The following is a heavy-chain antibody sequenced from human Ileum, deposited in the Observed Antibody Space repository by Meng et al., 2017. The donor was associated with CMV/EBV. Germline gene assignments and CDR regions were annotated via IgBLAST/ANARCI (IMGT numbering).Heavy chain of an antibody. CDR2: IYSGGST. Sequence: GGSLRLSCAASGFTVSSNYMSWVRQAPGKGLEWVSVIYSGGSTYYADSVKGRFTISRDNSKNTLYLQMNSLRAEDTAVYYCARDSRMVRGVIINYYYYGMDVWDQGTTVTSP. J-gene: IGHJ6*02. D-gene: IGHD3-10*01. V-gene: IGHV3-66*02. CDR1: GFTVSSNY. CDR3: ARDSRMVRGVIINYYYYGMDV.